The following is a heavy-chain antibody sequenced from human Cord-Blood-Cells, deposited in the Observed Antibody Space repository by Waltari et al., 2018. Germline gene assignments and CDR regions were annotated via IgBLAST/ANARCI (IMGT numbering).Heavy chain of an antibody. CDR1: GFTFSSYV. Sequence: QVQLVESGGGVVQPGGSLRLSCAASGFTFSSYVMHWVRQAPGKGLEWVAFIRYDGSNKYYADSVKGRFTISRDNSKNTLYLQMNSLRAEDTAVYYCAKGTDFWSGYYYYYYGMDVWGQGTTVTVSS. CDR3: AKGTDFWSGYYYYYYGMDV. J-gene: IGHJ6*02. D-gene: IGHD3-3*01. CDR2: IRYDGSNK. V-gene: IGHV3-30*02.